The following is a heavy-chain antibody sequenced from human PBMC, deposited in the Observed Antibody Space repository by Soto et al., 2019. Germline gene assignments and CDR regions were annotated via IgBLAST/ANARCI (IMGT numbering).Heavy chain of an antibody. J-gene: IGHJ4*02. CDR3: AKIICTTNCYDY. D-gene: IGHD2-2*01. V-gene: IGHV3-23*01. CDR2: INGGGGTT. CDR1: GFTFSSYA. Sequence: PGGSLRLSCTASGFTFSSYAMSWVRQAPGKGLECVSSINGGGGTTNYADSVKGRFTISRDNSKNTMYLQMNSLRAEDTALYFCAKIICTTNCYDYWGQGTLVTVYS.